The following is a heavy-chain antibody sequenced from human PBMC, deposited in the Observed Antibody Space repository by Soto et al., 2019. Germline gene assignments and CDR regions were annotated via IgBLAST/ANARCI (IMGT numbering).Heavy chain of an antibody. CDR3: ARELRYGSGYYYGMDV. CDR1: GYTFTGYY. Sequence: ASVKVSCKASGYTFTGYYMHWVRQAPGQRLEWMGWINPNSGGTNYAQKFQGWVTMTRDTSISTAYMELSRLRSDDTAVYYCARELRYGSGYYYGMDVWGQGTTVTVSS. J-gene: IGHJ6*02. CDR2: INPNSGGT. D-gene: IGHD3-10*01. V-gene: IGHV1-2*04.